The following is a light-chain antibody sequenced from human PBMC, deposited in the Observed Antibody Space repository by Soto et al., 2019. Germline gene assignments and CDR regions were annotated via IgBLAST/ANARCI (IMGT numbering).Light chain of an antibody. Sequence: QSALTQPPSASASPGPSVTLSCTGTSRDGDGSNEFSWYQQHPGKAPQLKIYEVSKRPSGVPDRYSGSKSGYTAALTVSGPRAEYEDDYDCSSYAGSNRPVVFGGGTKVTVL. CDR1: SRDGDGSNE. CDR2: EVS. V-gene: IGLV2-8*01. CDR3: SSYAGSNRPVV. J-gene: IGLJ2*01.